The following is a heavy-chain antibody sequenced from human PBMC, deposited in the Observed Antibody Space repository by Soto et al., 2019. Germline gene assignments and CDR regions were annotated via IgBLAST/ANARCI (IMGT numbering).Heavy chain of an antibody. Sequence: GESLKISCNASGYTFTSYWIGWVRQMPGKGLEWMGIIYPGDSDTRYSPSFQGQVTISADKSISTAYLQWSSLKASDTAMYYCARAGSSSYYWFDSWGQGTLVTVSS. CDR3: ARAGSSSYYWFDS. CDR1: GYTFTSYW. CDR2: IYPGDSDT. V-gene: IGHV5-51*01. D-gene: IGHD2-15*01. J-gene: IGHJ5*01.